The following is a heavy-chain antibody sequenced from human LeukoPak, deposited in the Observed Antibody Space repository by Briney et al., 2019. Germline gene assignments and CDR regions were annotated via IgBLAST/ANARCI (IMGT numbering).Heavy chain of an antibody. D-gene: IGHD3-16*02. CDR3: ATGLRLGELSLSDY. Sequence: GASVKVSCKVSGYTLTELSVHWVRQAPGKGLEWMGGFDPEDGETIYAQKFQGRVTMTEDTSTDTAYMELSSLRSEDTAVYYCATGLRLGELSLSDYWGQGTLVTVSS. V-gene: IGHV1-24*01. CDR2: FDPEDGET. CDR1: GYTLTELS. J-gene: IGHJ4*02.